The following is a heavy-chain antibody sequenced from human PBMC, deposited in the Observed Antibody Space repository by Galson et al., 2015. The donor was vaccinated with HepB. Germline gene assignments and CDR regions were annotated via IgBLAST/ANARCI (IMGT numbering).Heavy chain of an antibody. CDR3: AKELGYSSSWSGIYYYGMDV. CDR1: GFTFSSYG. V-gene: IGHV3-30*18. J-gene: IGHJ6*02. D-gene: IGHD6-13*01. CDR2: ISYDGSNK. Sequence: SLRLSCAASGFTFSSYGMHWVRQAPGKGLEWVAVISYDGSNKYYADSVKGRFTISRDNSKNTLYLQMNSLRAEDTAVYYCAKELGYSSSWSGIYYYGMDVWGQGTTVTVSS.